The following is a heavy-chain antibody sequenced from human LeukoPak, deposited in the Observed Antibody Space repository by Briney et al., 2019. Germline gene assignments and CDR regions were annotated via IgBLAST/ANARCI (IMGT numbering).Heavy chain of an antibody. CDR2: IWYDGSNK. CDR3: ARPRYSSSWYYFDY. J-gene: IGHJ4*02. V-gene: IGHV3-33*01. CDR1: GFTFSSYG. D-gene: IGHD6-13*01. Sequence: PGRSLRLSCAACGFTFSSYGMHWVRQAPGKGLEWVAVIWYDGSNKYYADSVKGRFTISRDNSKNTLYLQMNSLRAEDTAVYYCARPRYSSSWYYFDYWGQGTLVTVSS.